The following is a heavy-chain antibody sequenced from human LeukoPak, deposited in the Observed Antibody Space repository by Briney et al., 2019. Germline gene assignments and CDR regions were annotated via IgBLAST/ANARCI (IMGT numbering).Heavy chain of an antibody. Sequence: KPSETLSLTCTVSGGSISSYYWSWIRQPPGKGLEWIGYIYYSGSTNYNPSLKSRVTISVDTSKNQFSLKLGSVTAADTAVYYCARASTASSSWYHWGQGTLVTVSS. J-gene: IGHJ5*02. D-gene: IGHD6-13*01. CDR3: ARASTASSSWYH. CDR2: IYYSGST. CDR1: GGSISSYY. V-gene: IGHV4-59*01.